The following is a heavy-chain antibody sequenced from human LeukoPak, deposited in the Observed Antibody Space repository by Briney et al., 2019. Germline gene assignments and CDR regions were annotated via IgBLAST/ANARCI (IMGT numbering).Heavy chain of an antibody. V-gene: IGHV1-18*01. Sequence: ASVKVSCKASGYTFTSYGISWVRQAPGQGLEWMGWISAYNGNTNYAQKLQGRVTMTTDTSTSTAYMELRSLRSDDTAVYYCARRTYIVGATISWFDPWGQGTLVTVSS. D-gene: IGHD1-26*01. CDR1: GYTFTSYG. CDR2: ISAYNGNT. J-gene: IGHJ5*02. CDR3: ARRTYIVGATISWFDP.